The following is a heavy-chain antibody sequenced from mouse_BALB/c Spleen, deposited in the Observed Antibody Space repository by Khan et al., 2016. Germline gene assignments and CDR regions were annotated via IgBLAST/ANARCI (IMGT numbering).Heavy chain of an antibody. CDR3: ARWLLGAMDY. V-gene: IGHV1-9*01. CDR2: ILPGSGSA. Sequence: QVQLQQPGAELMKPGASVKISCKATGYTFSSYWIEWVKQRPGHGLEWIGEILPGSGSATYNEKFKGKATFTADTSSNTAYMQLSSLTSEDSAVYNCARWLLGAMDYWGQGTSVTVSS. J-gene: IGHJ4*01. D-gene: IGHD2-3*01. CDR1: GYTFSSYW.